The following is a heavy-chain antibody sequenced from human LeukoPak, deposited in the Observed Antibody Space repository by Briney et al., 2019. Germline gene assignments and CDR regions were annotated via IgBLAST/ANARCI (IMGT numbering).Heavy chain of an antibody. CDR1: GGTFSSYA. CDR2: IIPIFGTA. V-gene: IGHV1-69*13. CDR3: ARDSLDGFDI. Sequence: PVKVSCKASGGTFSSYAISWVRQAPGQGLEWMGGIIPIFGTANYAQKFQGRVTITADESTSTAYMELSSLRSEDAAVYYCARDSLDGFDIWGQGTMVTVSS. J-gene: IGHJ3*02.